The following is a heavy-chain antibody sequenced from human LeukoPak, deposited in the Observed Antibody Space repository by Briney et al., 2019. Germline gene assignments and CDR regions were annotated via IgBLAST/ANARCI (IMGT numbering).Heavy chain of an antibody. V-gene: IGHV1-2*02. D-gene: IGHD2-21*01. J-gene: IGHJ3*01. CDR3: ARFWHCGFSTCWAVNGFDY. CDR1: GYSFIGYF. CDR2: IDSNSGET. Sequence: GASVKVSCKASGYSFIGYFIHGVRQAPGQGLEWMGWIDSNSGETHYAQKFQGRFTMTKDTSIKTAYMELSSLRSDDTAIYYCARFWHCGFSTCWAVNGFDYWGQGTEVTVSP.